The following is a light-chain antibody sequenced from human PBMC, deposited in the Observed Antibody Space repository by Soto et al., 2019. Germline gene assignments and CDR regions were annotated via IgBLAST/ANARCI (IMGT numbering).Light chain of an antibody. J-gene: IGKJ1*01. CDR3: QQYNSYSVG. CDR2: DAS. Sequence: DIQMTQSPSTLSASVGDRVTITCRASQSISSWLAWYQQKPGKAPKLLIYDASSLDSGVPSRFSGSGSGTEFTLTISSLQPDDFATYCCQQYNSYSVGFGQGPKVEIK. CDR1: QSISSW. V-gene: IGKV1-5*01.